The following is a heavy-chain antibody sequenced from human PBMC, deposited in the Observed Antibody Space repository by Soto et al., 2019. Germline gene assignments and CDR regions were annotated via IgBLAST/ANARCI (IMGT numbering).Heavy chain of an antibody. CDR1: GFTFSSYG. CDR2: IWYDGSNK. J-gene: IGHJ1*01. D-gene: IGHD3-10*01. V-gene: IGHV3-33*01. CDR3: ARDERGAEYFQH. Sequence: GGSLRLSCAASGFTFSSYGMHWVRQAPGKGLEWVAVIWYDGSNKYYADSVKGRFTISRDNSKNTLYLQMNSLRAEDTAVYYCARDERGAEYFQHWGQGTLVTVSS.